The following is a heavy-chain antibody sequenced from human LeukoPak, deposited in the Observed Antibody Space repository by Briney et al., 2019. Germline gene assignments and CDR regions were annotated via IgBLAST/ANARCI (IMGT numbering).Heavy chain of an antibody. CDR3: ASASTVTTFYAFDI. CDR1: GGSFSGYY. CDR2: INHSGST. V-gene: IGHV4-34*01. J-gene: IGHJ3*02. Sequence: SETLSLTCAVDGGSFSGYYWSWIRQPPGKGLEWIGEINHSGSTNYNPSLKSRVTISVDTSKNQFSLKLSSVTAADTAVYYCASASTVTTFYAFDIWGQGTMVTVSS. D-gene: IGHD4-17*01.